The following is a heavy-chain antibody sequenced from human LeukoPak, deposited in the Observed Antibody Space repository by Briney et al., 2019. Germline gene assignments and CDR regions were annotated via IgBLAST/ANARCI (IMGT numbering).Heavy chain of an antibody. Sequence: SETLSLTCGVYGTSIMSSHWWSWARQPPGKGLEWIGEIYHRGTTNYNPSLKGRVTMSLDISNNQISLHLTSVTAADTAVYYCATYFYGDYAVYYFDYWGQGTLVTVSS. CDR1: GTSIMSSHW. D-gene: IGHD4-17*01. CDR3: ATYFYGDYAVYYFDY. J-gene: IGHJ4*02. CDR2: IYHRGTT. V-gene: IGHV4-4*02.